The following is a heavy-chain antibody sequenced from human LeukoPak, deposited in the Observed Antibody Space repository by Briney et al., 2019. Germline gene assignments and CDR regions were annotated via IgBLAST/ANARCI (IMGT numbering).Heavy chain of an antibody. CDR2: IGTRGTTM. J-gene: IGHJ5*02. CDR1: GFTFTSYV. CDR3: ARGRGSS. Sequence: GGSLRLSCAASGFTFTSYVMNWVRQPPGKGLEWISYIGTRGTTMYYADSVKGRFTISRDNVKNSLYLQMNSLRDEDTAIYYCARGRGSSWGQGTLVTVSS. D-gene: IGHD2-21*01. V-gene: IGHV3-48*02.